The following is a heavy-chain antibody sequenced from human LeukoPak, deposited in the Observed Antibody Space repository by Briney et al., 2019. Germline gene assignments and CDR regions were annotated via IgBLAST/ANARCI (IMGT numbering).Heavy chain of an antibody. CDR2: IYYSGST. CDR3: ARTYSSSWIDY. CDR1: GGSISSYY. Sequence: SETLSLTCTVSGGSISSYYGSWIRQPPGKGLEWIGYIYYSGSTNYNTSLKSRVTISVDTSKNQFSLKLSSVTAADTAVYYCARTYSSSWIDYWGQGTLVTVSS. V-gene: IGHV4-59*08. D-gene: IGHD6-13*01. J-gene: IGHJ4*02.